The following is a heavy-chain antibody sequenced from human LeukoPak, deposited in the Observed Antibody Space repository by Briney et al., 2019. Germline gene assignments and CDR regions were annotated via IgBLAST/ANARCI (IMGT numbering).Heavy chain of an antibody. D-gene: IGHD6-19*01. Sequence: GRSLRLSCAASGFTFSSYGMHCVRQAPGKGLEWVAVIWYDGSNRYYADSVKGRFTISRDNSKNTLYLQMNSLRAEDTAVYYCARDCTTTAVALDYWGQGTLVTVSS. CDR3: ARDCTTTAVALDY. J-gene: IGHJ4*02. V-gene: IGHV3-33*01. CDR2: IWYDGSNR. CDR1: GFTFSSYG.